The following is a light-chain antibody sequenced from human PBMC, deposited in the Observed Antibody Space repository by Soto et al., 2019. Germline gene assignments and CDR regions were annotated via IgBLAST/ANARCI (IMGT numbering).Light chain of an antibody. CDR2: ATS. CDR1: QTIRSH. CDR3: QQTYRTPLT. Sequence: DIQMTQFPLSLFASVGDRVTITCRASQTIRSHLNWYQQKPGEAPKIVIYATSTLQSGVPSRFNGSVSGTDFTLTISSLQPEDFATYYCQQTYRTPLTFGGGTNVEIK. J-gene: IGKJ4*01. V-gene: IGKV1-39*01.